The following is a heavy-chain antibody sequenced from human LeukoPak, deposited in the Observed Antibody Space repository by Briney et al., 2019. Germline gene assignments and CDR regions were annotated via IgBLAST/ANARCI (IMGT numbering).Heavy chain of an antibody. D-gene: IGHD3-16*02. J-gene: IGHJ4*02. V-gene: IGHV3-30-3*01. CDR3: ARGGFGDYVWGSYRFDY. CDR2: ISYDGNNK. CDR1: GFTFSSYA. Sequence: GRSLRLSCAASGFTFSSYAMDWVRQAPGKGLEWVAVISYDGNNKYLPDSVKGRFTISRDNSKNTLYLQMNSVRPEDTAVYYCARGGFGDYVWGSYRFDYWGQGTLVTVSS.